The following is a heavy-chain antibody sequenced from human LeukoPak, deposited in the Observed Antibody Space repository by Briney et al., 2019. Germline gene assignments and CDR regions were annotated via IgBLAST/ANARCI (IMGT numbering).Heavy chain of an antibody. V-gene: IGHV4-61*02. J-gene: IGHJ3*02. CDR1: GGSISSGSYY. D-gene: IGHD5-18*01. Sequence: PSETLSLTCTVSGGSISSGSYYWDWIRQPAGKGLEWLGRIYTSRSTDHNPSLKSRVTVSVDTSKNQFSLKLRSVTAADTAVYYCARVVDTAILTLDAFHIWGQGTMVTVSS. CDR2: IYTSRST. CDR3: ARVVDTAILTLDAFHI.